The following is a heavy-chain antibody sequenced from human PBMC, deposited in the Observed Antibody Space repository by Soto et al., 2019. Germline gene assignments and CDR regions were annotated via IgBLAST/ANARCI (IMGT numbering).Heavy chain of an antibody. CDR2: IYYSGST. J-gene: IGHJ6*03. Sequence: SETLSLSCTVSGGSMSSYYWSWIRQPPGKGLEWIGYIYYSGSTNYNPSLKSRVTISVDTSKNQFSLKLSSVTAADTAVYYCARGETTVTTNYYYYYYMDVWGKGTTVTVSS. V-gene: IGHV4-59*01. CDR3: ARGETTVTTNYYYYYYMDV. CDR1: GGSMSSYY. D-gene: IGHD4-17*01.